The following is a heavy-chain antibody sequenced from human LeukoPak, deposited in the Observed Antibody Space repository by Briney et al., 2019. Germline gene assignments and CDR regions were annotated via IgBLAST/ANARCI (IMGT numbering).Heavy chain of an antibody. D-gene: IGHD5-18*01. CDR2: INPSGGST. J-gene: IGHJ6*03. CDR1: GYTFTSYY. Sequence: ASVKVSFKASGYTFTSYYMHWVRQAPGQGLEWMGIINPSGGSTSYAQKFQGRVTMTRDMSTSTVYMELSSLRSQDTAVYYCARDRGIQLWLRYYMDVWGKGTTVTVSS. V-gene: IGHV1-46*01. CDR3: ARDRGIQLWLRYYMDV.